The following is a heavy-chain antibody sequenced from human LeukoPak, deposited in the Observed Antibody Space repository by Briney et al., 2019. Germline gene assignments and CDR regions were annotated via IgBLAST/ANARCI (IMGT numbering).Heavy chain of an antibody. J-gene: IGHJ4*02. CDR1: GFTLSSYS. V-gene: IGHV3-21*01. D-gene: IGHD4-11*01. Sequence: GGSLRLSCAAPGFTLSSYSMNWVRQAPGRGLEWVSSISSSSSYIYYADSVKGRFTISRDNAKNSLYLQMNSLRAEDTAVYYCARDLATVTDYWGQGTLVTVSS. CDR2: ISSSSSYI. CDR3: ARDLATVTDY.